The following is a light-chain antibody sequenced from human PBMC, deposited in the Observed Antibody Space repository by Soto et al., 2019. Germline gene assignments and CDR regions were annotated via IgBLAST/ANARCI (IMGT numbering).Light chain of an antibody. Sequence: EIVLTQSPATLSLYPGERATLSCRASQSVSSYLAWYQQKPGQAPRLLIYDASNRATGIPARFSGSGSGTDFTLTISSLEPEDFAVYYCQQRSNWPPRFGGGTKVEIK. CDR2: DAS. CDR1: QSVSSY. J-gene: IGKJ4*01. V-gene: IGKV3-11*01. CDR3: QQRSNWPPR.